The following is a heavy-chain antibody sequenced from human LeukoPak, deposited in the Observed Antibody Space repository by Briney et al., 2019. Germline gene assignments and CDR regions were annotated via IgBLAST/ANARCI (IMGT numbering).Heavy chain of an antibody. CDR2: ISGSGGST. V-gene: IGHV3-23*01. CDR3: AKTRSYDSSGYYLKTYYYYYMDV. CDR1: GFTFSSYV. D-gene: IGHD3-22*01. Sequence: GGSLRLSCAASGFTFSSYVMSWVRQAPGKGLEWVSVISGSGGSTHYADSVKGRFTISRDNSKNTLYLQMNSLRAEDTAVYYCAKTRSYDSSGYYLKTYYYYYMDVWGKGTTVTVSS. J-gene: IGHJ6*03.